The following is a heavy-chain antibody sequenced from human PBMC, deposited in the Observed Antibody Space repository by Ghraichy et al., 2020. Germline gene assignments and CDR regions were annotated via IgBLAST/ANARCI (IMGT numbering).Heavy chain of an antibody. V-gene: IGHV4-4*07. J-gene: IGHJ6*03. CDR1: GGSISSYY. CDR2: IYTSGST. CDR3: ARDGMEYSSSYYYYYMDV. Sequence: SETLALTCTVSGGSISSYYWSWIRQPAGKGLEWIGRIYTSGSTNYNPSLKSRVTMSVDTSKNQFSLKLSSVTAADTAVYYCARDGMEYSSSYYYYYMDVWGKGTTVTVSS. D-gene: IGHD6-6*01.